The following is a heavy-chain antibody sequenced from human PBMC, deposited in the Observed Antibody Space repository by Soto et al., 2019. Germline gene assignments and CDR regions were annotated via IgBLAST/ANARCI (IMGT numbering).Heavy chain of an antibody. V-gene: IGHV3-7*01. CDR1: GFTFSSYW. D-gene: IGHD4-17*01. CDR3: AASPDYGPQFDF. Sequence: GGSLRLSCAASGFTFSSYWINWVRQAPGKGLEWVANIKQDGSEKYYVDSVKGRFTISRDSAENSVYLQMHSLRAEDTAVYYCAASPDYGPQFDFWGQGSLVTGSS. J-gene: IGHJ4*02. CDR2: IKQDGSEK.